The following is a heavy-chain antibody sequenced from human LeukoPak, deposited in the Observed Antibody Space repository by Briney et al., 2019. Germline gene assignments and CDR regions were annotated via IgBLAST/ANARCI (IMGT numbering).Heavy chain of an antibody. CDR2: IYYSGST. V-gene: IGHV4-30-4*01. D-gene: IGHD3-22*01. CDR3: ARETYYDSSDRAFDI. J-gene: IGHJ3*02. CDR1: GGSISSGDYY. Sequence: SETLSLTCTVSGGSISSGDYYWSWIRQPPGKGLEWIGYIYYSGSTHYNPSLKSRVTISVDTSKNQFSLKLSSVTAADTAVYYCARETYYDSSDRAFDIWGQGTMVTVSS.